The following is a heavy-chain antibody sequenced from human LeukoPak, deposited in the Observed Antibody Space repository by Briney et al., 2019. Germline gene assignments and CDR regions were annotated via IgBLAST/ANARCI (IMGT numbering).Heavy chain of an antibody. CDR3: ARVEMATIPSYYYYGMDV. D-gene: IGHD5-24*01. Sequence: ASVKVSCKASGYTFTGYYMHWVRQAPGQGLEWMGWINPNSGGTNYAQKFQGRVTMTRDTPISTAYMELSRLRSDDTAVYYCARVEMATIPSYYYYGMDVWGQGTTVTVSS. CDR2: INPNSGGT. V-gene: IGHV1-2*02. CDR1: GYTFTGYY. J-gene: IGHJ6*02.